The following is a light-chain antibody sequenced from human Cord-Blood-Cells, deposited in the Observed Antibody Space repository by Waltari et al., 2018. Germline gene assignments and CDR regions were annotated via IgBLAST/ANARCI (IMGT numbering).Light chain of an antibody. V-gene: IGLV2-14*01. CDR1: ITDAGGSTY. J-gene: IGLJ3*02. CDR3: SSYTSSSWV. CDR2: DVS. Sequence: QSALTQPASVSGSPGQSLTISCTGTITDAGGSTYVSWYQQHPGKAPKLMIYDVSKRPSGVSTRFSGSKSGNTASLTISGLQAEDEADYYCSSYTSSSWVFGGGTKLTVL.